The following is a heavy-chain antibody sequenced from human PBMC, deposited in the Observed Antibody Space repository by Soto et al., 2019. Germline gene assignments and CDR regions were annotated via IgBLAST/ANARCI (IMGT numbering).Heavy chain of an antibody. D-gene: IGHD2-2*02. CDR3: ARLVCSSTSCYTADPPYFDY. Sequence: SETLSLTCTVSGGSISSSSYYWGWIRQPPGKGLEWIGSIYYSGSTYYNPSLRSRVTISVDTSKNQFSLKLSSVTAADTAVYYCARLVCSSTSCYTADPPYFDYWGQGTQVTVSS. V-gene: IGHV4-39*01. CDR2: IYYSGST. J-gene: IGHJ4*02. CDR1: GGSISSSSYY.